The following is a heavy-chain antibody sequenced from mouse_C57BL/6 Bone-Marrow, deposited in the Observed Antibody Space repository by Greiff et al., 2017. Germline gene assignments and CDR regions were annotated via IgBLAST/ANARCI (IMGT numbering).Heavy chain of an antibody. Sequence: QVQLQQSGAELVKPGASVKLSCKASGYTFTSYWMHWVKQRPGQGLEWIGMIHPNSGSTNYNEKFKSKATLTVDKSSSTAYMQLGSLTSEDSAVYYCARTLGDMDDWGQGTSVTVSS. CDR2: IHPNSGST. D-gene: IGHD3-1*01. CDR1: GYTFTSYW. V-gene: IGHV1-64*01. CDR3: ARTLGDMDD. J-gene: IGHJ4*01.